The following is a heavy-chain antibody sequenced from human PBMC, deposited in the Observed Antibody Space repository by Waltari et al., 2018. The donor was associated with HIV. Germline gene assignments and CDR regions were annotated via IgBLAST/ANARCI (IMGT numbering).Heavy chain of an antibody. J-gene: IGHJ6*02. CDR1: FTSYG. Sequence: FTSYGISWVRQAPGQGLEWMGWISAYNGNTNYAQKLQGRVTMTTDTSTSTAYMELRSLRSDDTAVYYCASYSSGWPYYYGMDVWGQGTTVTVSS. CDR2: ISAYNGNT. D-gene: IGHD6-19*01. V-gene: IGHV1-18*01. CDR3: ASYSSGWPYYYGMDV.